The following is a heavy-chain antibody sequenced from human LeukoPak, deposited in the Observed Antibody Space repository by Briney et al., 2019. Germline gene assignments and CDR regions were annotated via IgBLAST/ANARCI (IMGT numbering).Heavy chain of an antibody. V-gene: IGHV4-38-2*02. CDR3: ARRDGYKTMGYYFDY. CDR1: GYSISSGYY. Sequence: SETLSLTCTVSGYSISSGYYWGWIRQPPGKGLEWIWSIYHSGSTYYNPSLKSRVTISVDTSKNQFSLKLSSVTAADTAVYYCARRDGYKTMGYYFDYWGQGTLVTVSS. D-gene: IGHD5-24*01. J-gene: IGHJ4*02. CDR2: IYHSGST.